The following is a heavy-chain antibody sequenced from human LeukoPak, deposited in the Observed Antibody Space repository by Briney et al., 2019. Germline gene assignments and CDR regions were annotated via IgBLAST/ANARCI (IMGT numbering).Heavy chain of an antibody. J-gene: IGHJ4*02. CDR2: INHSGSN. CDR1: GGSFSDYY. Sequence: SETLSLTCAAYGGSFSDYYWSWVRQPPGKGLEWVGVINHSGSNNYNPSLNSRVTISVDTSKNQFSLKLSSVTAADTAVYYCVRGLYCSGGSCRFDYWGQGTLVTVSS. V-gene: IGHV4-34*01. D-gene: IGHD2-15*01. CDR3: VRGLYCSGGSCRFDY.